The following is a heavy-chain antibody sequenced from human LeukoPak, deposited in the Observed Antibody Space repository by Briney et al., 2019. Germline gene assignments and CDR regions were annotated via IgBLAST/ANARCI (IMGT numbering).Heavy chain of an antibody. D-gene: IGHD2-15*01. Sequence: PGGSLRPSCAASGFTFSNYAMSWVRQTPGKGLEWVSAITGSGGSAYYADSVKGRFTISRDNSKNKLYLQMNSLRAEDTAIYYCASRYCSGGSCYNRYYFDYWGQGTLVTVSS. J-gene: IGHJ4*02. CDR2: ITGSGGSA. CDR3: ASRYCSGGSCYNRYYFDY. CDR1: GFTFSNYA. V-gene: IGHV3-23*01.